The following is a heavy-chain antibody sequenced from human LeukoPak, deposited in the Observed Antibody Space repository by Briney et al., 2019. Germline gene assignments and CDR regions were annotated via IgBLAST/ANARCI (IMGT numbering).Heavy chain of an antibody. CDR1: GGSISSYY. Sequence: NSSETLSLTCTVSGGSISSYYWSWIRQPAGKGLEWIGEIYHSGSTNYNPSLKSRVTISVDKSKNQFSLKLSSVTAADTAVYYCASWQWLARGSFDYWGQGTLVTVSS. D-gene: IGHD6-19*01. CDR3: ASWQWLARGSFDY. J-gene: IGHJ4*02. CDR2: IYHSGST. V-gene: IGHV4-59*12.